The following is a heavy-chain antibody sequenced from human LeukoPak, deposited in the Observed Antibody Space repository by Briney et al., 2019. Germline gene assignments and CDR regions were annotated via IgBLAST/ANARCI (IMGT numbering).Heavy chain of an antibody. CDR1: GFTFSSYD. CDR2: IGTAGDT. Sequence: PGGSLRLSCAASGFTFSSYDMHWVRQATGKGLEWVSGIGTAGDTYYPGSVKGRFTISRENAKNSLDLQMNSLRAGDTAVYYCAKRAVGAAYYFDYWGQGTLVTVSS. J-gene: IGHJ4*02. D-gene: IGHD2-15*01. V-gene: IGHV3-13*04. CDR3: AKRAVGAAYYFDY.